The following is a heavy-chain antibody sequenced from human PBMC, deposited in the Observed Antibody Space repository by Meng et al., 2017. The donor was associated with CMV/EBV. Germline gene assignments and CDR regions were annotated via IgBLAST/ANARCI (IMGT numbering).Heavy chain of an antibody. Sequence: GESLKISCAASGFIFSSYWMSWVRQAPGKGLEWVANIKQDGSEKYYVDSVKGRFTISRDNAKNSLYLQMNSLRAEDTAVYYCARDCSSTSCSPAFDYWGQGTLVTVSS. D-gene: IGHD2-2*01. CDR2: IKQDGSEK. CDR1: GFIFSSYW. J-gene: IGHJ4*02. CDR3: ARDCSSTSCSPAFDY. V-gene: IGHV3-7*01.